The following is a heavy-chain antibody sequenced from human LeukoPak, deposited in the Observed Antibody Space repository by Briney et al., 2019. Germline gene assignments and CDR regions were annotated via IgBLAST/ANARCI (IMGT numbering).Heavy chain of an antibody. V-gene: IGHV4-38-2*02. CDR2: IYHSGST. D-gene: IGHD4-23*01. Sequence: SETLSLTCTVSGYSISSGYYWGWIRQPPGKGLEWIGSIYHSGSTYYNPSLKSRVTISVDTSKNQFSLKLSSVTAADTAVYYCARDLTDDYGGNSYWFDPWGQGTLVTVSS. CDR1: GYSISSGYY. CDR3: ARDLTDDYGGNSYWFDP. J-gene: IGHJ5*02.